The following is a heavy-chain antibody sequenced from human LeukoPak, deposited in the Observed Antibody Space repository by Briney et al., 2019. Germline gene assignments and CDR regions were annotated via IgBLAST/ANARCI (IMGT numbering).Heavy chain of an antibody. CDR3: ARVAVAATRGYFDY. Sequence: GGSLRLSCAASGFTFSSYSMNWVRQAPGKGLEWVSSISSSSSYIYYADSVKGRFTISRDNAKNSLYLQMNSLRAEDTAVYYCARVAVAATRGYFDYWGQGTLVTVSS. CDR1: GFTFSSYS. D-gene: IGHD2-15*01. J-gene: IGHJ4*02. CDR2: ISSSSSYI. V-gene: IGHV3-21*01.